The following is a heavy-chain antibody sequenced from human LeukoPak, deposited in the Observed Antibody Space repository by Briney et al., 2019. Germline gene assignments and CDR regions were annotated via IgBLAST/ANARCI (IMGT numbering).Heavy chain of an antibody. Sequence: GGSLRLSCAASGFTFSSCGMHWVRQAPGKGLEWVAVIWYDGSNEYYADSVKGRFTISRDNSKNTLYLQMNSLRAEDTAVYYCARVGGDISFDYWGQGTLVTVSS. CDR1: GFTFSSCG. CDR3: ARVGGDISFDY. CDR2: IWYDGSNE. J-gene: IGHJ4*02. V-gene: IGHV3-33*01. D-gene: IGHD3-9*01.